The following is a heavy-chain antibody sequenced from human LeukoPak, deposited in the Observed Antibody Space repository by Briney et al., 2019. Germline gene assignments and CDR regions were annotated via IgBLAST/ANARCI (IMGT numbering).Heavy chain of an antibody. J-gene: IGHJ5*02. V-gene: IGHV1-2*02. CDR3: ARDFLRIYHYDGFVYSINWFDP. D-gene: IGHD3-22*01. CDR1: GYTFTDYF. CDR2: INPYSGGS. Sequence: ASMKVSCKASGYTFTDYFIHWVRQAPGQGLEWMGWINPYSGGSSYAQKLHVIVTMTTDPSTSTAYMDLHRLRSNDTAFYFCARDFLRIYHYDGFVYSINWFDPWGQGTLVTVSS.